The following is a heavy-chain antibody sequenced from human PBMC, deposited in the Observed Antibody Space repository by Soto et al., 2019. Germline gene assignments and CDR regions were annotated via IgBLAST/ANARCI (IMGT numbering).Heavy chain of an antibody. V-gene: IGHV4-34*01. CDR1: GGSFSGYY. J-gene: IGHJ4*02. CDR2: INHSGST. Sequence: SETLSLTCAVYGGSFSGYYWSWIRQPPGKGLEWIGEINHSGSTNYNPSLKSRVTISVDTSKIQFSLKLSSVTAADTAVYYCARGYYYDSSGYYPPYCLDYWGQGTLVTVSS. CDR3: ARGYYYDSSGYYPPYCLDY. D-gene: IGHD3-22*01.